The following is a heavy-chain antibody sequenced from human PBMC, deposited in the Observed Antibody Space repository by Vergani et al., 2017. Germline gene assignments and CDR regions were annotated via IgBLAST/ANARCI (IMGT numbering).Heavy chain of an antibody. J-gene: IGHJ4*02. CDR1: GGTFSSYA. V-gene: IGHV1-69*04. CDR3: ARDNTVAGTGTLDY. CDR2: IIPILGIA. D-gene: IGHD6-19*01. Sequence: QVQLVQSGAEVKKPGSSVKVSCKASGGTFSSYAISWVRQAPGQGLEWMGRIIPILGIANYAQKLQGRVTMTTDTSTSTAYMELRSLRSDDTAVYYCARDNTVAGTGTLDYWGQGTLVTVSS.